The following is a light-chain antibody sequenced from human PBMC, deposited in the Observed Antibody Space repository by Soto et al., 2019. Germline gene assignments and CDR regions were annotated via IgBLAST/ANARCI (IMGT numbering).Light chain of an antibody. CDR1: SRDVGCYNY. J-gene: IGLJ1*01. V-gene: IGLV2-14*01. CDR2: EVS. Sequence: QSALTQPASVSGSTGQSITISCTGTSRDVGCYNYVSWYQQHPGNAPKLMIYEVSTRPSGVSNRFSGSKSGNTASLTISGLQAEDEADYYCSSYTSSSTHNYVFGTGTKLTVL. CDR3: SSYTSSSTHNYV.